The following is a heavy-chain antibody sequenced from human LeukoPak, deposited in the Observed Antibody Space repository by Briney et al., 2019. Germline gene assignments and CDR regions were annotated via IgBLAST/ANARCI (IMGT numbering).Heavy chain of an antibody. D-gene: IGHD1-26*01. CDR3: ARDRGATVYYYFYMDV. J-gene: IGHJ6*03. CDR2: ISYDGSNK. Sequence: AGGSLRLSCAASGFTFSSYAIHWVRQAPGKGLEWVAVISYDGSNKHYADSVKGRFTISRDNSKNTLYLQMDSLRAEDTAVYYCARDRGATVYYYFYMDVWGKGTTVTVSS. V-gene: IGHV3-30-3*01. CDR1: GFTFSSYA.